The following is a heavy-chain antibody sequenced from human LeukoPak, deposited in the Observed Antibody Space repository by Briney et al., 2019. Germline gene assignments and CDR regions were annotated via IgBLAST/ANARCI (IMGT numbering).Heavy chain of an antibody. Sequence: PSETLSLTCTVSGGSISSYYWSWIRQPAGKGLEWIGRIYTSGSTNYNPSLKSRVTISVDKSKNQFSLKLSSVTAADPAVYYCARDLIVVVPAAAAFDIWGQGTMVTVSS. J-gene: IGHJ3*02. V-gene: IGHV4-4*07. CDR1: GGSISSYY. CDR2: IYTSGST. D-gene: IGHD2-2*01. CDR3: ARDLIVVVPAAAAFDI.